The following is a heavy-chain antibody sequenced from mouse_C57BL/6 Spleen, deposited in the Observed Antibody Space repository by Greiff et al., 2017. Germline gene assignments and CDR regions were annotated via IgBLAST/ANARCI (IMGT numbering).Heavy chain of an antibody. D-gene: IGHD2-4*01. J-gene: IGHJ4*01. Sequence: QVQLKESGAELARPGASVTLSCKASGYTFTSYGISWVKQRTGQGLEWIGEIYPKTGNTYYNEKFKGKATLTADKSSSTASMALRILTSEDSADYSSARYSSYCDHDPYYARDYWGQGTSVTVSS. V-gene: IGHV1-81*01. CDR2: IYPKTGNT. CDR1: GYTFTSYG. CDR3: ARYSSYCDHDPYYARDY.